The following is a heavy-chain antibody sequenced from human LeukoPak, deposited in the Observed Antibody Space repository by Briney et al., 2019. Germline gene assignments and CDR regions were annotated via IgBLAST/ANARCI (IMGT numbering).Heavy chain of an antibody. CDR2: ISGSGGST. J-gene: IGHJ4*02. Sequence: GGSLRLSCAASGFTFSSYAMSWVRQAPGKGLEWVSAISGSGGSTYYAHSVKGRFTISRDNSKNTLYLQMNSLRAEDTAVYYCPKGTYYYVSGTTNAFDYWGQGTLVTVSS. CDR3: PKGTYYYVSGTTNAFDY. V-gene: IGHV3-23*01. D-gene: IGHD3-10*01. CDR1: GFTFSSYA.